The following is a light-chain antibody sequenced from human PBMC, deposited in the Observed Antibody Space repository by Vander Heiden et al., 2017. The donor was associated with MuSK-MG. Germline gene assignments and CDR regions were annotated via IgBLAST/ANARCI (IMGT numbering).Light chain of an antibody. CDR3: QKDNSAPRT. J-gene: IGKJ3*01. Sequence: DIQMTQSPPSLSASIGDRVTITCRASQDISNYLAWYQQKPGKVPKLLIYGAFTLQSGVPSRFSGSGSGTGFTLTISRLQPEDVATYYCQKDNSAPRTFGHGTKVDIK. CDR1: QDISNY. V-gene: IGKV1-27*01. CDR2: GAF.